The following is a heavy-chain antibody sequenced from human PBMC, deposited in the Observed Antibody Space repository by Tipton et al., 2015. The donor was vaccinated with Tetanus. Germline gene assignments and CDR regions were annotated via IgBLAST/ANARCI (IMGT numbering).Heavy chain of an antibody. CDR3: ARASHFQWERVRLDY. CDR1: GGSISSYY. J-gene: IGHJ4*02. CDR2: INTSGSS. Sequence: PSLTCTVSGGSISSYYWSWIRQSAAMGLEWIGRINTSGSSDYNPSLKGRVTMSIDTSGNRFSLDLTSVTAADTAIYYCARASHFQWERVRLDYWGQGLRVTVSS. V-gene: IGHV4-4*07. D-gene: IGHD1-1*01.